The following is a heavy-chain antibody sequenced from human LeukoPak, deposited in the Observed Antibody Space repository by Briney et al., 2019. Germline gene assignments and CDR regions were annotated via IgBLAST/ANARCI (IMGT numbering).Heavy chain of an antibody. D-gene: IGHD3-16*01. CDR1: GFTFANYA. J-gene: IGHJ4*02. CDR2: ISGSGSNT. V-gene: IGHV3-23*01. CDR3: AKERGISYTYEFDY. Sequence: GGSLRLSCAASGFTFANYAMTWVRQAPGKGLDWVSLISGSGSNTYYTDSVQGRFTISRDNSRDTLYLQMSSLRAEDTAIYYCAKERGISYTYEFDYWGQGALVTVSS.